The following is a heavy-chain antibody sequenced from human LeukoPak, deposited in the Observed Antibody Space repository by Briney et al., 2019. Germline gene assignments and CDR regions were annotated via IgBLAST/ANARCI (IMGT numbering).Heavy chain of an antibody. J-gene: IGHJ4*02. D-gene: IGHD3-10*01. V-gene: IGHV3-20*04. CDR2: INWNGGST. Sequence: GGSLRLSCAASGFTFDDYGMSWVRQAPGKGLEWVSGINWNGGSTGYADSVKGRFTISRDNAKSSLYLQMNSLTAEDTAVYYCARDGSITMIRPLDYWGQGTLVTVSS. CDR3: ARDGSITMIRPLDY. CDR1: GFTFDDYG.